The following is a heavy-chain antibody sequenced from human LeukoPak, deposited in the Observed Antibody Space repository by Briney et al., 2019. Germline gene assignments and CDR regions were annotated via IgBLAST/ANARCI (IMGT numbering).Heavy chain of an antibody. D-gene: IGHD6-13*01. CDR2: VYSSGNT. Sequence: SETLSLTCAVYGGSFSGYYWSWIRQPPGKGLEWIGSVYSSGNTYYNPSLQSRVIISVDTSKNHFSLKLSSVTAADTAVYYCARDRVPAAGTTAWFDPWGQGTLVTVSS. CDR1: GGSFSGYY. V-gene: IGHV4-34*01. CDR3: ARDRVPAAGTTAWFDP. J-gene: IGHJ5*02.